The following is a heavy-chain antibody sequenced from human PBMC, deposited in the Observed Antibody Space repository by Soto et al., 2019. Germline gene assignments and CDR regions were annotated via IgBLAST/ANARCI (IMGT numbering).Heavy chain of an antibody. CDR1: GGSISSYY. J-gene: IGHJ4*02. D-gene: IGHD1-26*01. CDR2: IYYSGST. CDR3: AREWDLAPDY. V-gene: IGHV4-59*01. Sequence: QVQLQESGPGLVKPSETLSLTCTVSGGSISSYYWSWIRQPPGKGLEWIGYIYYSGSTNYNPSLKSRFNIAVDTSKNQFSLKLRSVTAADPAVYYCAREWDLAPDYWGQGTLVTVSS.